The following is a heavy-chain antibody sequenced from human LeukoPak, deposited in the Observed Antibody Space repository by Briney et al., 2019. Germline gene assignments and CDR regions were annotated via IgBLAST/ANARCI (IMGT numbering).Heavy chain of an antibody. V-gene: IGHV4-34*01. CDR2: INHSGST. CDR3: ASPTRYSGYDS. J-gene: IGHJ4*02. D-gene: IGHD5-12*01. Sequence: SETLSLTCAVYGGSFSGYYRSWIRQPPGKGLEWMGEINHSGSTNYNPSLKSRVTISVDTSKNQFSLKLSSVTDADTAVYYCASPTRYSGYDSWGQGTLVTVSS. CDR1: GGSFSGYY.